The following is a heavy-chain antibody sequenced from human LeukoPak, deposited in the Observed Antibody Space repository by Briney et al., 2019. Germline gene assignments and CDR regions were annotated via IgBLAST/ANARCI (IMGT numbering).Heavy chain of an antibody. CDR2: IWYDGSNK. D-gene: IGHD5-24*01. Sequence: PGRSLRLSCAASGFTFSSYGMHWVRQAPDKGLEWVAVIWYDGSNKYYADSVKGRFTISRDNSKNTLYLQMNSLRAEGTAVYYCAKGQSEENPDDAFDIWGQGTMVTVSS. V-gene: IGHV3-33*06. CDR1: GFTFSSYG. J-gene: IGHJ3*02. CDR3: AKGQSEENPDDAFDI.